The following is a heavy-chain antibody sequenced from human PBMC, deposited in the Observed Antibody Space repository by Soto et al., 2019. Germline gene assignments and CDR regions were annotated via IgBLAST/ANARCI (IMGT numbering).Heavy chain of an antibody. CDR3: AKDLQSYGDYDYYCYSMDV. Sequence: QVQLVESGGGEVQPGRSLTISCAASGFTFSTYGMHWVRQTPGKGLEWVAVISYDGTNKFYSDSVKGRFTISRDNFNNTINMQMNSLRADVTAVYSCAKDLQSYGDYDYYCYSMDVWGRGTRVTVSS. D-gene: IGHD4-17*01. CDR1: GFTFSTYG. V-gene: IGHV3-30*18. J-gene: IGHJ6*02. CDR2: ISYDGTNK.